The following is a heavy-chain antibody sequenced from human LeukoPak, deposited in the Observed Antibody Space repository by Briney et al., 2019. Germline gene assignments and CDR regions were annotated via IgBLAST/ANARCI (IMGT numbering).Heavy chain of an antibody. V-gene: IGHV3-30-3*01. D-gene: IGHD2-15*01. J-gene: IGHJ4*02. CDR1: GFTFSRYA. CDR2: IPYDGSDK. CDR3: ARDGASRGAPDDY. Sequence: PGRSLRLSCAASGFTFSRYAMHWVRQAPGKGLDRVAVIPYDGSDKYYADSVKGRFTISRDNSKNTLYLQMNSLRPEDTAVYYCARDGASRGAPDDYWGQGTLVTVSS.